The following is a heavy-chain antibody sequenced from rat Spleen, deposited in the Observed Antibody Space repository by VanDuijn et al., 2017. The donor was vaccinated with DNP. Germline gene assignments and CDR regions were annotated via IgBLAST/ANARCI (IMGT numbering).Heavy chain of an antibody. CDR2: IIHDGSRT. D-gene: IGHD1-12*01. Sequence: EVQLVESGGGLVQPGRSQKLSCAASGFTFSDYNMAWVRQAPKKGLEWVATIIHDGSRTYYRDSVKGRFTISRDNAKSTLYLRMDSLRSEDTATYYGSTLNYYASLSGYFDYWGQGVMVTVSS. CDR3: STLNYYASLSGYFDY. J-gene: IGHJ2*01. V-gene: IGHV5S10*01. CDR1: GFTFSDYN.